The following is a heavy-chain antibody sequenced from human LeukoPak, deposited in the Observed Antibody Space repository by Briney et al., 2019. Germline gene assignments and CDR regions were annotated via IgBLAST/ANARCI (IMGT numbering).Heavy chain of an antibody. CDR1: GFTFSSYG. D-gene: IGHD3-3*01. CDR2: ISYDGSDK. Sequence: PGGSLRLSCAASGFTFSSYGMHWVRQAPGKGLEWVAVISYDGSDKYYADSVKGRFTISRDNSKNTLHLQMISLRAEDTAVYYCARDWLRDDFWSGSYFDYWGQGTLVTVSS. V-gene: IGHV3-30*03. CDR3: ARDWLRDDFWSGSYFDY. J-gene: IGHJ4*02.